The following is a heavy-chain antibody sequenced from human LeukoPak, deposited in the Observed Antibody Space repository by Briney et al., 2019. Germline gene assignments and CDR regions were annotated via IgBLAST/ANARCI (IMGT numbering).Heavy chain of an antibody. V-gene: IGHV3-21*01. CDR3: ARAISEESV. D-gene: IGHD3-10*01. CDR1: GFTVSSDS. J-gene: IGHJ4*02. Sequence: GGSLRLSCAASGFTVSSDSMSWVRQAPGKGPEWVSFISSSGSYIYYADSVKGRFTISRDNAKNSLYLQMNSLRAEDTAVYYCARAISEESVWGQGTLVTVSS. CDR2: ISSSGSYI.